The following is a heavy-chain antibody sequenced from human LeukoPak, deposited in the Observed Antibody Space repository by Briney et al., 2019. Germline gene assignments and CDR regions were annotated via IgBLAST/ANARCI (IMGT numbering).Heavy chain of an antibody. CDR3: AKDPMYGSGSYYNRYFDY. D-gene: IGHD3-10*01. Sequence: GGSLRLSCAASGFTFQTYAMHWLRQAPGKGLEWVAVILSDGTRKYYADSVKGRFTISRDNSQNTLYLQMNSLRAEDTAVYYCAKDPMYGSGSYYNRYFDYWGQGALVTVSS. CDR2: ILSDGTRK. J-gene: IGHJ4*02. CDR1: GFTFQTYA. V-gene: IGHV3-30-3*01.